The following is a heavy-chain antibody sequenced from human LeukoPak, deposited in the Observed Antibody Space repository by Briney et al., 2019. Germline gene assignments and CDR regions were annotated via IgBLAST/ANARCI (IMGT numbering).Heavy chain of an antibody. CDR1: GFTFSNYA. CDR3: AKAIYDFWSGPNWFDP. J-gene: IGHJ5*02. Sequence: GGSLRLSCAASGFTFSNYAMSWVRQAPGKGLEWVSAIGGGGGSTYYADSVKGRFTISRDNSKNTLYLQMNSLRAEDTALYYCAKAIYDFWSGPNWFDPWGQGTLVTVSS. V-gene: IGHV3-23*01. CDR2: IGGGGGST. D-gene: IGHD3-3*01.